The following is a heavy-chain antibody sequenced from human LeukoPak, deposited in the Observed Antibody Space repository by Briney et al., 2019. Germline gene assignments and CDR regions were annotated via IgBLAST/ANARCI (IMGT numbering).Heavy chain of an antibody. D-gene: IGHD4-11*01. CDR2: ISWNSGSI. CDR1: GFTFDDYA. V-gene: IGHV3-9*01. Sequence: GRSPRLSCAASGFTFDDYAMHWVRQAPGKGLEWVSGISWNSGSIGYADSVKGRFTISRDNAKNSLYLQMNSLRAEDTALYYCAKETTVTTRSYYYYYMDVWGKGTTVTVSS. CDR3: AKETTVTTRSYYYYYMDV. J-gene: IGHJ6*03.